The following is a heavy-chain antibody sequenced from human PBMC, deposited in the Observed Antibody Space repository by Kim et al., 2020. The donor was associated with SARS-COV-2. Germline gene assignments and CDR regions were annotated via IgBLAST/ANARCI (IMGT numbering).Heavy chain of an antibody. J-gene: IGHJ5*02. V-gene: IGHV3-49*04. Sequence: GGSLRLSCTASGFTFGDYAMSWVCQAPGKGLEWVGFIRSKAYGGTTEYAASVKGRFTISRDDSKSIAYLQMNSLKTEDTAVYYCTRVRGVTPTNWFDPWGQGTLVTVSS. CDR1: GFTFGDYA. CDR3: TRVRGVTPTNWFDP. CDR2: IRSKAYGGTT. D-gene: IGHD3-10*01.